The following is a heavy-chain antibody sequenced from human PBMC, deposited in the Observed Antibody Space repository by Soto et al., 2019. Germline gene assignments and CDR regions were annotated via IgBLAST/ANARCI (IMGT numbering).Heavy chain of an antibody. Sequence: QVQLVQSGAEMKKPGSSVKVSCQSSGGTFNTYAMNWVRQAPGQGPEWMGDISPMFGAANYAPKFQGRVTITADESTGTSYTQLSSLTSEDTALYFCAMEVQVHTPAFVYWGQGTLVTVSS. J-gene: IGHJ4*02. CDR1: GGTFNTYA. CDR2: ISPMFGAA. CDR3: AMEVQVHTPAFVY. V-gene: IGHV1-69*19. D-gene: IGHD3-10*01.